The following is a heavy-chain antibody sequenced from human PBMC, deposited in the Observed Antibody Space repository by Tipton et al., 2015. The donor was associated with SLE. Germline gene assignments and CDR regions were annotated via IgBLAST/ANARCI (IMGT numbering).Heavy chain of an antibody. CDR3: ARDGEWFDP. CDR1: GYTFTSYY. CDR2: INPSGGST. V-gene: IGHV1-46*01. J-gene: IGHJ5*02. Sequence: QLVQSGPEVKKPGASVKVSCKASGYTFTSYYMHWVRQAPGQGLEWMGIINPSGGSTSYAQKFQGRVTMTRDTSTSTAYMELRSLRSDDTAVYYCARDGEWFDPWGQGTLVTVSS. D-gene: IGHD3-3*01.